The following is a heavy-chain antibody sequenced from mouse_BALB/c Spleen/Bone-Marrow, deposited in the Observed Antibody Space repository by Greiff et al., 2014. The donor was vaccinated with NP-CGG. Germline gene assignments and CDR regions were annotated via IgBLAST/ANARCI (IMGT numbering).Heavy chain of an antibody. Sequence: VQLQQPGAELVKPGASVKLSSTASGFNIKDTYIHWVKQRPEQGLEWIGRIDPANGNTKYDPKFQGKATITADTSSNTAYLQLSSLTSEDTAVYYCARRLRSAMDYWGQGTSVTVSS. D-gene: IGHD1-1*01. CDR3: ARRLRSAMDY. J-gene: IGHJ4*01. CDR2: IDPANGNT. CDR1: GFNIKDTY. V-gene: IGHV14-3*02.